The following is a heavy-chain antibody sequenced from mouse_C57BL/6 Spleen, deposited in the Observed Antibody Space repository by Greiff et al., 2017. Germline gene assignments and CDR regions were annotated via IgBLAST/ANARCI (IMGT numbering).Heavy chain of an antibody. Sequence: VQLQQSGPELVKPGASVKISCKASGYSFTGYYMNWVKQSPEKSLEWIGEINPSTGGTTYNQKFKAKATLTVDKSYRTAYMQLTSLTSEDSAVYYCARGGGLLRGFDYWGQGTTLTVSS. D-gene: IGHD1-1*01. V-gene: IGHV1-42*01. CDR2: INPSTGGT. CDR3: ARGGGLLRGFDY. CDR1: GYSFTGYY. J-gene: IGHJ2*01.